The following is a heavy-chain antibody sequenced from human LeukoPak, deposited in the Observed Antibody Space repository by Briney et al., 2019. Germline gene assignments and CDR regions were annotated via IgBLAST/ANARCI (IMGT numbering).Heavy chain of an antibody. CDR2: IFPGDSDT. D-gene: IGHD4/OR15-4a*01. J-gene: IGHJ4*02. CDR3: ARSLYGVNTWFDY. Sequence: GASLKISCKGSGNSFTSYWIGWVRQMPGKGLEWTGIIFPGDSDTRYSPSSQGQVTISADKSISTAYLQWSSLKASDTAMYYCARSLYGVNTWFDYWGQGTLVTVSS. CDR1: GNSFTSYW. V-gene: IGHV5-51*01.